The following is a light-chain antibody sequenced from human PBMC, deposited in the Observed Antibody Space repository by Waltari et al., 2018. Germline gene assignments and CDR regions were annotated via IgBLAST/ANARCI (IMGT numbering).Light chain of an antibody. CDR2: EVS. Sequence: QSALTQPASVSGSPGQSITISCTGTSSDVGGYNDVSWYQQHTGKAPKLMIYEVSNRPSGVSHRFSGSKSGITASLTLSGLQAEDEADYYCSSYTRSSTPYVFGTGTKVTVL. CDR3: SSYTRSSTPYV. J-gene: IGLJ1*01. CDR1: SSDVGGYND. V-gene: IGLV2-14*01.